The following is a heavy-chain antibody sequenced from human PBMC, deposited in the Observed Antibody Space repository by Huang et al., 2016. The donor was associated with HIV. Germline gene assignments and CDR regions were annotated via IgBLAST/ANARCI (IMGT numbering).Heavy chain of an antibody. V-gene: IGHV3-49*03. J-gene: IGHJ4*02. CDR2: IGGKGQGWTT. Sequence: EVQLVESGGGLVQPGRPLRLSCTGSGFTFGGYAMSWFRQAAGKGLEWVGLIGGKGQGWTTEYAASVQGRFTISRDDSKTIAYLQMNSLQTEDTAIYFCTRVVYSGTYYGFFDYWGQGTLVTVSS. D-gene: IGHD1-26*01. CDR1: GFTFGGYA. CDR3: TRVVYSGTYYGFFDY.